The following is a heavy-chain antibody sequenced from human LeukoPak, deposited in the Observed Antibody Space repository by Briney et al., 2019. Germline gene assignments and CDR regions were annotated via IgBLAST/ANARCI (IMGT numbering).Heavy chain of an antibody. Sequence: SETLSLTCTVSGGSISTYYWSWIRQPPGKGLEWIGYIYYSGSTNYNPSLKSRVTISVDTSKNQFSLKLSSVTAADTAVYYCARRLARGGWFDPWGQGTLVTVSS. CDR1: GGSISTYY. D-gene: IGHD2-21*01. CDR2: IYYSGST. CDR3: ARRLARGGWFDP. J-gene: IGHJ5*02. V-gene: IGHV4-59*08.